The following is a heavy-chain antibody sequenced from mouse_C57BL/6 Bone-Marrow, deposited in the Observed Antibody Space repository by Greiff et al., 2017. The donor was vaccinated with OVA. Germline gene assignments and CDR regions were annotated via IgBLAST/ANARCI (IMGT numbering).Heavy chain of an antibody. V-gene: IGHV1-81*01. CDR3: ARWGYSNYVDY. J-gene: IGHJ2*01. CDR2: IYPRSGNT. CDR1: GYTFTSYG. Sequence: QVHVKQSGAELARPGASVKLSCKASGYTFTSYGISWVKQRTGQGLEWIGEIYPRSGNTYYNEKFKGKATLTADKSSSTAYMELRSLTSEDSAVYFCARWGYSNYVDYWGQGTTLTVSS. D-gene: IGHD2-5*01.